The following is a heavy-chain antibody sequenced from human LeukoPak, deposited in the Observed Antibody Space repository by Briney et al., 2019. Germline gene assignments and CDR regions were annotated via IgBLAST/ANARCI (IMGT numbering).Heavy chain of an antibody. J-gene: IGHJ4*02. D-gene: IGHD3-22*01. Sequence: GGSLRLSCAASGFTFDDYAMHWVRQAPGKGLEWVSGISWNSGSIGYADSVKGRFTISRDNTKNSLYLQMNSLRAEDTALYYCAKDLSDSSGYPHYFDYWGQGTLVTVSS. CDR2: ISWNSGSI. V-gene: IGHV3-9*01. CDR1: GFTFDDYA. CDR3: AKDLSDSSGYPHYFDY.